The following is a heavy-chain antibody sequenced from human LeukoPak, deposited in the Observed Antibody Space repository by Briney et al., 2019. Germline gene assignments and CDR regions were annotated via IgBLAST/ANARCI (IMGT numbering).Heavy chain of an antibody. J-gene: IGHJ4*02. V-gene: IGHV1-46*01. CDR2: INPSGGRT. D-gene: IGHD3-22*01. CDR3: ARDQRYYDSSGHLDY. CDR1: GHTFTDYY. Sequence: ASVTVSCKASGHTFTDYYMHWVGQAPGKGREGMGIINPSGGRTSYAQKFQGRVTMTRDTSTITVYMELSSLRSEDTAVYYCARDQRYYDSSGHLDYWGQGTLVTVSS.